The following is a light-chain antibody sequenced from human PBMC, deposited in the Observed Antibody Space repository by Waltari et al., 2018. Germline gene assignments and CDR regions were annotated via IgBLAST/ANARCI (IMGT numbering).Light chain of an antibody. Sequence: EIVMTQSPATLSVSLGERATLSCRASESVSSNLAWYQQKPGQAPRLLIYGASARAPGIPARFSGSGSGTEFTLTISSLQSEDFAVYYCQQYNNWPRTFGQGTKVEIK. CDR3: QQYNNWPRT. V-gene: IGKV3-15*01. CDR1: ESVSSN. J-gene: IGKJ1*01. CDR2: GAS.